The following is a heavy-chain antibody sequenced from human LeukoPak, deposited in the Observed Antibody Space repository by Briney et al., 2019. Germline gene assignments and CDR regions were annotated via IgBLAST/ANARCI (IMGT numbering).Heavy chain of an antibody. CDR2: IKQGGGER. V-gene: IGHV3-7*03. CDR1: GFTFSSHS. CDR3: ARGPNYGSRTDYLDY. Sequence: GGSLRLSCAASGFTFSSHSMNWVRQAPGKGLEWVANIKQGGGERNYVDSVKGRFTVSRDDAKSSLYLQMNSLRAEDTAIYYCARGPNYGSRTDYLDYWGQGTLVTVSS. J-gene: IGHJ4*02. D-gene: IGHD4-17*01.